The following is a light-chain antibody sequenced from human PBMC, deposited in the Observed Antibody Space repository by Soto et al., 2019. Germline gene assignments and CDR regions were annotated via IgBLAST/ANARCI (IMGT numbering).Light chain of an antibody. CDR2: GAS. CDR3: QQYNNWPRT. Sequence: LMRRSRATLSVSPKERATPSCRASQSVSSNLAWYQHKPGQAPRLLTYGASTRATGIPARFSGSGSGTEFTLTISSLQSEDFAAYYCQQYNNWPRTFGQGTKVDIK. J-gene: IGKJ1*01. V-gene: IGKV3-15*01. CDR1: QSVSSN.